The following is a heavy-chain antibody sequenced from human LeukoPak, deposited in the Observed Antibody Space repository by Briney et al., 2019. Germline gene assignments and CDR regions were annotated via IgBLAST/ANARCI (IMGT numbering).Heavy chain of an antibody. Sequence: SVKVSCKASGGTFSSYAISWVRQAPGQGLEWMGGIIPIFGTANYAQKFQGRVTITADESTSTAYMELSSLRSEDTAVYYCARDLDCSGGSCYSDNWFDPWGQGTLVTASS. J-gene: IGHJ5*02. V-gene: IGHV1-69*13. D-gene: IGHD2-15*01. CDR1: GGTFSSYA. CDR2: IIPIFGTA. CDR3: ARDLDCSGGSCYSDNWFDP.